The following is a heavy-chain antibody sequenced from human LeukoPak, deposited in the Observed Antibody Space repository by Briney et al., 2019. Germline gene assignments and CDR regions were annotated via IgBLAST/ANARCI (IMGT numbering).Heavy chain of an antibody. CDR1: GGSFSGYY. J-gene: IGHJ6*02. Sequence: SETLSLTCAVYGGSFSGYYWRWIRQPPGKGLEWIGEINHSGSTNYNPSLKSRVTISVDTSKNQFSLKLSSVAAAGTAVYYCARVTYYYYGMDVWGQGTTVTVSS. V-gene: IGHV4-34*01. CDR3: ARVTYYYYGMDV. CDR2: INHSGST.